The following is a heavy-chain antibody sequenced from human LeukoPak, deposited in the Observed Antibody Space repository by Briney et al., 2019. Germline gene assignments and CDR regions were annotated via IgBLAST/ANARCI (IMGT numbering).Heavy chain of an antibody. CDR2: ISSSSSYI. J-gene: IGHJ4*02. V-gene: IGHV3-21*04. D-gene: IGHD1-26*01. Sequence: GGSLRLSCAASGFTFSSYSMNWVRQAPGKGLEWVSSISSSSSYIYYADSVKGRFTISRDNAKNSLYLQMNSLRAEDTAVYYCARVAGGSYGEEENFDYWGQGTLVTVSS. CDR1: GFTFSSYS. CDR3: ARVAGGSYGEEENFDY.